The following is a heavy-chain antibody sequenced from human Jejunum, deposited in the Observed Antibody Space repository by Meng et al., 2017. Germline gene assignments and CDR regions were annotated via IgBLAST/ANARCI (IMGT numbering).Heavy chain of an antibody. V-gene: IGHV3-15*01. J-gene: IGHJ2*01. CDR3: VRGWNLDL. Sequence: EVQVVESGGGLVKPGGSLRLSCAGAGFMFTNAWMNWVRLVPGKGLEWVGRIKSKPNGGTTDYAAPVKGRFTISRDDSKQTVFLEMNSLKTDDTAVYYCVRGWNLDLWGRGTLVTVSS. CDR2: IKSKPNGGTT. CDR1: GFMFTNAW.